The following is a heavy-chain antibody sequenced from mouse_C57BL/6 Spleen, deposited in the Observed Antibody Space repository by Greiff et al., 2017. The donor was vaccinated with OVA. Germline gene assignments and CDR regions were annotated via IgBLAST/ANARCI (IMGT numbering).Heavy chain of an antibody. Sequence: EVKVVESEGGLVQPGSSMKLSCTASGFTFSDYYMAWVRQVPEKGLEWVANINYDGSSTYYLDSLKSRFIISRDNAKNILYLQMSSLKSEDTATYYCARDRYYGSSYDAMDYWGQGTSVTVSS. V-gene: IGHV5-16*01. D-gene: IGHD1-1*01. J-gene: IGHJ4*01. CDR1: GFTFSDYY. CDR3: ARDRYYGSSYDAMDY. CDR2: INYDGSST.